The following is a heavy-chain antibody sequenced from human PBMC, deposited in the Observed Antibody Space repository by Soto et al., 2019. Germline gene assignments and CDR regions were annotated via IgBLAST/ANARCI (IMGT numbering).Heavy chain of an antibody. D-gene: IGHD5-12*01. CDR2: IYCSGAT. CDR1: GGSISSSTYY. V-gene: IGHV4-39*02. J-gene: IGHJ4*02. CDR3: APVGIGTTTVDY. Sequence: SETLSLTCLVSGGSISSSTYYWGWIRQPPGKGLEWIGSIYCSGATYYNPSLRSRITISMDRSKNHFSLKLTSVTAADTAIYYCAPVGIGTTTVDYWGQGTLVTVSS.